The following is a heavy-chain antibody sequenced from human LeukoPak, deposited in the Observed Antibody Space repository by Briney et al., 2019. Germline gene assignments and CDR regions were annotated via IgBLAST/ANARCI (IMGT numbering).Heavy chain of an antibody. CDR3: ARDPTAYYDSSGYYLNTIDY. V-gene: IGHV3-33*01. Sequence: GGSLRLSCAASGFTFSSYGMHWVRQAPGKGLDWVAVIWYDGSKKYYADSLKGRFTISRDNVKNTLYLQMNSLRVEDTAMYYCARDPTAYYDSSGYYLNTIDYWGQGTLVTVSS. CDR2: IWYDGSKK. D-gene: IGHD3-22*01. J-gene: IGHJ4*02. CDR1: GFTFSSYG.